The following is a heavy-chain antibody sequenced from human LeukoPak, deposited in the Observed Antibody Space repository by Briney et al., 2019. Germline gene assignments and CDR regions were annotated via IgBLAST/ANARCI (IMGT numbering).Heavy chain of an antibody. D-gene: IGHD3-3*01. J-gene: IGHJ4*02. V-gene: IGHV3-73*01. Sequence: GGSLRLSCAASGFTFSGSAMHWVRQASGKGLEWVGRIRSKANSYATAYAASVKGRFTISRDDSKNTLFLQMNSLKTEDTALYYCTWSGLKIESWGQGTLVTVSS. CDR1: GFTFSGSA. CDR2: IRSKANSYAT. CDR3: TWSGLKIES.